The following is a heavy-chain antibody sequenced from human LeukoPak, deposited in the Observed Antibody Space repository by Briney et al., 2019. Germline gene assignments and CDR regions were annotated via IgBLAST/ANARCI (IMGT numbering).Heavy chain of an antibody. CDR3: ARGSGWHPYYFDY. V-gene: IGHV1-2*06. CDR1: GYTLTGYY. D-gene: IGHD6-19*01. Sequence: ASVKVSCKASGYTLTGYYMHWVRQAPGQGLEWMGRINPNSGGTNYAQKFQGRVTMTRDTSISTAYMELSRLRSDDTAVYYCARGSGWHPYYFDYWGQGTLVTVSS. CDR2: INPNSGGT. J-gene: IGHJ4*02.